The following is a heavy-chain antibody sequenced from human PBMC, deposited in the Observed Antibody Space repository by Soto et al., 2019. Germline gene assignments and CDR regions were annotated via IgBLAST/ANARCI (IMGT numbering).Heavy chain of an antibody. Sequence: QVQLVESGGGVVQPGRSLRLSCAASGFTFSSYGMHWVRQAPGKGLEWVAVISYDGSNKYYADSVKGRFTISRDNSKNTLYVQMNSLRAEDTAVYYCAKVRALTRSHDAFDIWGQGTMVTVSS. CDR2: ISYDGSNK. CDR3: AKVRALTRSHDAFDI. J-gene: IGHJ3*02. CDR1: GFTFSSYG. D-gene: IGHD7-27*01. V-gene: IGHV3-30*18.